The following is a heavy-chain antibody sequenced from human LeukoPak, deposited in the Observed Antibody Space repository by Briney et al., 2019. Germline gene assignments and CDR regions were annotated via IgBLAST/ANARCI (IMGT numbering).Heavy chain of an antibody. CDR2: INPNSGGT. Sequence: ASVKVSCKASGYTFTGYYMHWVRQAPGQGLEWMGWINPNSGGTNYAQKFQGRVTMTGDTSISTAYMELRSLRSDDTAVYYCARDDIVVVPAVSTPIYYYYYMDVWGKGTTVTISS. J-gene: IGHJ6*03. D-gene: IGHD2-2*01. V-gene: IGHV1-2*02. CDR1: GYTFTGYY. CDR3: ARDDIVVVPAVSTPIYYYYYMDV.